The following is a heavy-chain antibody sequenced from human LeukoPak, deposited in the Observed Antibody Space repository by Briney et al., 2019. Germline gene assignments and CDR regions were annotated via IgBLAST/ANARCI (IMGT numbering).Heavy chain of an antibody. CDR3: AREGPRGSYYYY. CDR1: GGSISSYY. CDR2: IYYSGST. Sequence: SETLSLTCTVSGGSISSYYWSWIRQPPGKGLEWIGYIYYSGSTNYNPSLESRVTISVDTSKNQFSLKLSSVTAADTAVYYCAREGPRGSYYYYWGQGTLVTVSS. V-gene: IGHV4-59*01. J-gene: IGHJ4*02. D-gene: IGHD1-26*01.